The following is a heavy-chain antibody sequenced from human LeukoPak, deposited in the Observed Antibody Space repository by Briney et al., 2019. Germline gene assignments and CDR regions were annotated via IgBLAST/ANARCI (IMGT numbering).Heavy chain of an antibody. CDR3: ARDGGGSATSF. CDR2: IYTSGST. V-gene: IGHV4-61*02. J-gene: IGHJ4*02. D-gene: IGHD3-16*01. Sequence: SETLSLTCTVSGGSISSGSYYWSWIRQPAGKGLEWIGRIYTSGSTNYNPSLKSRVTISVDTSKNQFSLQVTSVTAADTAVYYCARDGGGSATSFWGQGILVIVSS. CDR1: GGSISSGSYY.